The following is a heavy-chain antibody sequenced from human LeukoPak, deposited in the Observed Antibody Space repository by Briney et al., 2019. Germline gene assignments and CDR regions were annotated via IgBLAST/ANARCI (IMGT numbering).Heavy chain of an antibody. CDR2: INSDGSAT. J-gene: IGHJ6*02. Sequence: PGGSLRLFCAASGFTFSSYWMSWVRQAPGKGLMWVSQINSDGSATSCADPVKGRCTISRDNAKNMLYLEMNSLRVEDTAVYFCTRDHGLDVWGQGTTVTVSS. V-gene: IGHV3-74*01. CDR3: TRDHGLDV. CDR1: GFTFSSYW.